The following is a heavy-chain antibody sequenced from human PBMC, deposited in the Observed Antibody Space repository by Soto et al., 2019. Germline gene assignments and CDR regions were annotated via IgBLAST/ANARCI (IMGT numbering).Heavy chain of an antibody. CDR2: ISYDASNT. V-gene: IGHV3-30*18. CDR1: GFTFSNYG. CDR3: AKDRSVRAEYYFDY. J-gene: IGHJ4*02. Sequence: QVQLVESGGGVVQPGRSLRLSCAASGFTFSNYGMHWVRQAPGKGLEWVAVISYDASNTEYVDSVKGRFTISRDNSKNTLYLQMKILRAEDTAVYYCAKDRSVRAEYYFDYWGQGTLVTVSS.